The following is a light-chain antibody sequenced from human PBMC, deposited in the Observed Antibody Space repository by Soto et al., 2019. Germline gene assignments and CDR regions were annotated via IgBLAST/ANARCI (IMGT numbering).Light chain of an antibody. J-gene: IGKJ1*01. CDR1: QSISNF. V-gene: IGKV1-39*01. CDR2: GAT. Sequence: DIQMTQSPSSLSASVGDRFTITFRVSQSISNFLNWDQQTPGKAPKLLIDGATSLRSGVPSRFSGSGSGTDFTLTISSLQAEDFATYYCQQSHSIPRTFGQGTKVDI. CDR3: QQSHSIPRT.